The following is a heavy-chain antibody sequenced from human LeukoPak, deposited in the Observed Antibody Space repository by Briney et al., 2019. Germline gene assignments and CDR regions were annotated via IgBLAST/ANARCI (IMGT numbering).Heavy chain of an antibody. J-gene: IGHJ4*02. CDR3: ARDLVPAAMNPPLFDY. Sequence: ASVKVSYKASGYTFTGYYMHWVRQAPGQGLEWMGWINPNSGGTNYAQKFQGWVTMTRDTSISTAYMELSRLRSDDTAVYYCARDLVPAAMNPPLFDYWGQGTLVTVSS. D-gene: IGHD2-2*01. CDR1: GYTFTGYY. CDR2: INPNSGGT. V-gene: IGHV1-2*04.